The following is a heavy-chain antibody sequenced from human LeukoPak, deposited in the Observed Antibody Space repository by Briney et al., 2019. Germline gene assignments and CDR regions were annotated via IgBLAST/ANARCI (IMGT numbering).Heavy chain of an antibody. J-gene: IGHJ4*02. CDR3: ARTGFLEWSYFDY. Sequence: GASVKVSCKASGYTFTGYYMHWVRQAPGQGLEWMGWINPNSGGTNCAQQFQGRVTMTRDMSISTAYMELSRLRSDDTAVYYCARTGFLEWSYFDYWGQGTLVTVSS. D-gene: IGHD3-3*01. CDR2: INPNSGGT. CDR1: GYTFTGYY. V-gene: IGHV1-2*02.